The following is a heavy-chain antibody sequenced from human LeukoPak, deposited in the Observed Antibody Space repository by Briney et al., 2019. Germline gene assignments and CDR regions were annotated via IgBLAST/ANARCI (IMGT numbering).Heavy chain of an antibody. V-gene: IGHV4-39*07. CDR1: GGSISSISYY. D-gene: IGHD1-7*01. CDR3: ARLYGNFQNYYDY. J-gene: IGHJ4*02. CDR2: IYYSGST. Sequence: SETLSLTCTVSGGSISSISYYWGWVRQPPGKGLEWIGHIYYSGSTFYNPSLKSRVTISVDTSKNQFSLKLRSVTAADTAMFYCARLYGNFQNYYDYWGQGTLVAVSS.